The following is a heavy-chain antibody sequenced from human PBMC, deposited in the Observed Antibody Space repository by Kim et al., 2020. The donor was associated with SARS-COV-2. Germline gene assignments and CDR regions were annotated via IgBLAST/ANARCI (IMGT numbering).Heavy chain of an antibody. CDR1: GDSINSVYYY. CDR3: ARQGMTNYLRNWFDS. J-gene: IGHJ5*01. CDR2: VTYSGNA. Sequence: SETLSLTCAVSGDSINSVYYYWGWIRQPPGQGLEWIGSVTYSGNAYYNPSLKSRVVIYVGTYKNEFSLTLKSVTAADTAVYYCARQGMTNYLRNWFDSWG. D-gene: IGHD2-8*01. V-gene: IGHV4-39*01.